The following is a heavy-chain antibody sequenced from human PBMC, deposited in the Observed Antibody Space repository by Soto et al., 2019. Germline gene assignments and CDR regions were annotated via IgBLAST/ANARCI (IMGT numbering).Heavy chain of an antibody. CDR3: VRDSRTGCSSINCYMH. D-gene: IGHD2-15*01. Sequence: QLQLRESGPGLVQPSGTLSLTCDVSGDSLTNNHWWSWVRQAPGKGLEWIGEIWHTGRPNYNPSLKSRVAISIVKSKIQLSLKLSSVTAADTAVYYCVRDSRTGCSSINCYMHWGQGTLVTVSS. V-gene: IGHV4-4*02. CDR1: GDSLTNNHW. CDR2: IWHTGRP. J-gene: IGHJ4*02.